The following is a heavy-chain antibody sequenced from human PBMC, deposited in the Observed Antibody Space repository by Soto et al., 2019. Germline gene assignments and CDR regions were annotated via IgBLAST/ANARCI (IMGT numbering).Heavy chain of an antibody. Sequence: EVQLVESGGGVVRPAGSLRLSCAASGFTFDDYGMSWVRKAPGKGLEWVSGINWNSGSTGYADSVKGRFTISRDNAKNSLYLQMNSLRAEDPDLYYCARDGVSSSYYFDYWGQGTLVTVSS. V-gene: IGHV3-20*04. D-gene: IGHD2-2*01. CDR3: ARDGVSSSYYFDY. CDR2: INWNSGST. J-gene: IGHJ4*02. CDR1: GFTFDDYG.